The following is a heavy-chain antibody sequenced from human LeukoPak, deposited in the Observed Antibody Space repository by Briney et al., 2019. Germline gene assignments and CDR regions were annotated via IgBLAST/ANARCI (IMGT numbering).Heavy chain of an antibody. J-gene: IGHJ4*02. D-gene: IGHD2-21*02. Sequence: SETPSLTCTVSGGSISSYYWSWIRQPPGKGLEWIGYISNTGSTKYNPSLKGRVTISVDTSKNQFSLKLSSVTAADTAVYYCARLLAYCGGDCYVLDYWGQGTLVTVSS. V-gene: IGHV4-59*08. CDR1: GGSISSYY. CDR2: ISNTGST. CDR3: ARLLAYCGGDCYVLDY.